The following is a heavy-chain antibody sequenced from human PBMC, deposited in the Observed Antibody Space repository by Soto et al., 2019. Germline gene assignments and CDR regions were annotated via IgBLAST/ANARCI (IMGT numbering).Heavy chain of an antibody. V-gene: IGHV3-23*01. CDR2: ISGSGGST. Sequence: PGGSLRLSCAASGFTFSSYAMSWVRQAPGKGLEWVSAISGSGGSTYYADSVKGRFTISRDNSKNTLYLQMNSLRAEDTAVYYCYNRWGRSTHECYFDYWGQGTLVTVSS. CDR3: YNRWGRSTHECYFDY. CDR1: GFTFSSYA. D-gene: IGHD2-8*02. J-gene: IGHJ4*02.